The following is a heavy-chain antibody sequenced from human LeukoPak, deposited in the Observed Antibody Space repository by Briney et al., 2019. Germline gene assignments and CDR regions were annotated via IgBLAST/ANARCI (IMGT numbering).Heavy chain of an antibody. CDR2: IKSKTDGGTT. V-gene: IGHV3-15*01. CDR1: GFTFSNAW. J-gene: IGHJ4*02. CDR3: TTDAHCSSTSCYFVNFDY. D-gene: IGHD2-2*01. Sequence: GGSLRLSRAASGFTFSNAWMSWVRQAPGKGLEWVGRIKSKTDGGTTDYAAPVKGRFTISRDDSKNTLYLQMNSLKTEDTAVYYCTTDAHCSSTSCYFVNFDYWGQGTLVTVSS.